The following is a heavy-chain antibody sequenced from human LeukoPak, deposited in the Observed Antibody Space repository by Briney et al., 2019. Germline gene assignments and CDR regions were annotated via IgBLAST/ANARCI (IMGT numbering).Heavy chain of an antibody. Sequence: SETLSLTCAVFGGSFSGYYWSWIRQPPGKGLEWIGEINHSGSTNYNPSLKSRVTISVDTSENQFSLKLSSVTAADTALYYCSRASSTSYYDYWGQGTLVSVSS. D-gene: IGHD6-19*01. J-gene: IGHJ4*02. V-gene: IGHV4-34*01. CDR3: SRASSTSYYDY. CDR1: GGSFSGYY. CDR2: INHSGST.